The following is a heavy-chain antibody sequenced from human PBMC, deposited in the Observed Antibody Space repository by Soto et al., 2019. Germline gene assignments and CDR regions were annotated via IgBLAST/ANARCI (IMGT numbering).Heavy chain of an antibody. Sequence: SETLSLTCAVYGGSFSGYYWSWIRQPPGKGLEWIGEINHSGSTNYNPSLKSRVTISVDTSKNQFSLKLSSVTAADTAVYYCARGRITMVRGVYGHYYGMDVWGQGTTVTVSS. V-gene: IGHV4-34*01. J-gene: IGHJ6*02. CDR2: INHSGST. D-gene: IGHD3-10*01. CDR3: ARGRITMVRGVYGHYYGMDV. CDR1: GGSFSGYY.